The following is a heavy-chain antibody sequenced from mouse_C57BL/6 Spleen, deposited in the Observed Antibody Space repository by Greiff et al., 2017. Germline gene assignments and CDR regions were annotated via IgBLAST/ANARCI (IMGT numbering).Heavy chain of an antibody. Sequence: QVQLQQPGAELVRPGSSVKLSCKASGYTFTSYWMDWVKQRPGQGLEWIGNIYPSDSETHYNQKFKDKATLTVDKSSSTAYMQLSSLTSEDSAVYYCARRIYGNYGEVTAMDYWGQGTSVTVSS. D-gene: IGHD2-1*01. CDR3: ARRIYGNYGEVTAMDY. J-gene: IGHJ4*01. CDR1: GYTFTSYW. V-gene: IGHV1-61*01. CDR2: IYPSDSET.